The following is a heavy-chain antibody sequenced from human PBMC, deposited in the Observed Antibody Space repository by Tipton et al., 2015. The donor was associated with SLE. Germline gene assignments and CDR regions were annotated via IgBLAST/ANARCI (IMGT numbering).Heavy chain of an antibody. CDR1: GGSISSSSYY. Sequence: GLVKPSETLSLTCTVSGGSISSSSYYWGWIRQPPGKGLEWIGSIYYSGSTYYNPSLKSRVTISVDTSKNQFSLKLSSVTAPDTAVYYCARHNVGIYYDSSGPRWFDPWGQGTLVTVSS. V-gene: IGHV4-39*01. CDR2: IYYSGST. CDR3: ARHNVGIYYDSSGPRWFDP. D-gene: IGHD3-22*01. J-gene: IGHJ5*02.